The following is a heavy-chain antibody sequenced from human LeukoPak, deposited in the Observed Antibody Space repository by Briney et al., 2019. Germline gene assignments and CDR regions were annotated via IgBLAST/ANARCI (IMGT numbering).Heavy chain of an antibody. CDR3: AKMRSSTSHLLIFDY. D-gene: IGHD2-2*01. V-gene: IGHV3-23*01. Sequence: GESLRLSCAASGFTFSSYAMSWVRQAPGKGLEWVSAISGSGGSTYYADSVKGRFTISRDNSKSTLYLQMNSLRAEDTAVYYCAKMRSSTSHLLIFDYWGQGTLVTVSS. J-gene: IGHJ4*02. CDR2: ISGSGGST. CDR1: GFTFSSYA.